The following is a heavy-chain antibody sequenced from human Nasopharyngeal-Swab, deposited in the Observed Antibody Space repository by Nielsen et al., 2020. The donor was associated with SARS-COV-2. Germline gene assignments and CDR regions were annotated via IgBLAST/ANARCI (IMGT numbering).Heavy chain of an antibody. V-gene: IGHV3-21*01. J-gene: IGHJ6*02. D-gene: IGHD3-3*01. Sequence: GGSLRLSCAASGFTFHNYNFNWVRQAPGKGLEWVASISRSSSYIYYAHSVKGRFTISRDNAKNSLYLQMNSLRAEDTAVYYCARDGLDYDFWSAYFMDVWGQGTTVTVSS. CDR3: ARDGLDYDFWSAYFMDV. CDR1: GFTFHNYN. CDR2: ISRSSSYI.